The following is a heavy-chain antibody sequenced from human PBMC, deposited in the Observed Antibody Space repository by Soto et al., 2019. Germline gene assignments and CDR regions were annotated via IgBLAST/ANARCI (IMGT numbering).Heavy chain of an antibody. CDR3: ARYYDSSEDGTDV. J-gene: IGHJ6*02. Sequence: PGGSLRLSCSASGFTLSSYNMNWVRQAPGKGLEWVSSISSSSSYIYYADSVKGRFTISRDNAKNSLYLQMNSLRAEDTAVFYCARYYDSSEDGTDVWGQGTTVTVSS. V-gene: IGHV3-21*01. D-gene: IGHD3-22*01. CDR1: GFTLSSYN. CDR2: ISSSSSYI.